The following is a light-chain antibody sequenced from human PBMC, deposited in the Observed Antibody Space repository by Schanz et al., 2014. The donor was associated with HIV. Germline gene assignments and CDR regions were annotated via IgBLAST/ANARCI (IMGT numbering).Light chain of an antibody. Sequence: DIVMAQSPDSLAVSLGERATINCKSSQSVLYSSNNKNYLAWYQQKPGQPPRLLIYWASTRESGVPDRFSGSGSGTEFTLTISSLQSEDFAVYYCQQYNDWPPLTFGPGTKVEIK. V-gene: IGKV4-1*01. CDR1: QSVLYSSNNKNY. CDR2: WAS. J-gene: IGKJ3*01. CDR3: QQYNDWPPLT.